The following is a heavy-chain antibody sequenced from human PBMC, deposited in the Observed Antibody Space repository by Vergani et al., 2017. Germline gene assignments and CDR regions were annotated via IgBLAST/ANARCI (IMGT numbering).Heavy chain of an antibody. V-gene: IGHV3-9*01. J-gene: IGHJ6*03. D-gene: IGHD2-15*01. CDR2: ISWNSGSI. CDR1: GFTFDDYA. Sequence: EVQLVESGGGLVQPGRSLRLSCAASGFTFDDYAMHWVRQAPGKGLEWVSGISWNSGSIGYGDSVKGRFTISRDNTKNSLYLQMNSLRAEDTAVYYCAGGAGAYCRGGSCRGKVHYMDGWGKGTTVTVS. CDR3: AGGAGAYCRGGSCRGKVHYMDG.